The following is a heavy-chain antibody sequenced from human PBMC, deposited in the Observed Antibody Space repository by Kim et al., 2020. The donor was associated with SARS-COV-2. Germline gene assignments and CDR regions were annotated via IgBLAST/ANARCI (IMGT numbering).Heavy chain of an antibody. CDR3: ARLVAVAGLDRSANFDY. Sequence: SETLSLTCAVYGGSFSGYYWSWIRQPPGKGLEWIGEINHSGSTNYNPSLKSRVTISVDTSKNQFSLKLSSVTAADTAVYYCARLVAVAGLDRSANFDYWG. D-gene: IGHD6-19*01. J-gene: IGHJ4*01. CDR1: GGSFSGYY. CDR2: INHSGST. V-gene: IGHV4-34*01.